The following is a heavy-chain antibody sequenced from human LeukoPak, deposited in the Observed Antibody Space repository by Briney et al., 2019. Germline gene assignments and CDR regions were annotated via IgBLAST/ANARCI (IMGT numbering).Heavy chain of an antibody. D-gene: IGHD3-16*02. CDR3: AREGGIMITFGGVIEPYYFDY. Sequence: SSPTLVNPAQTLTLTCTFSGFSLGTSGMRVSWIRQPPGKALEWLARIDWVDDKFYSTSLKTRLTISKDTSKNQVVLTMTNMDPVDTATYYCAREGGIMITFGGVIEPYYFDYWGQGTLVTVSS. J-gene: IGHJ4*02. V-gene: IGHV2-70*04. CDR1: GFSLGTSGMR. CDR2: IDWVDDK.